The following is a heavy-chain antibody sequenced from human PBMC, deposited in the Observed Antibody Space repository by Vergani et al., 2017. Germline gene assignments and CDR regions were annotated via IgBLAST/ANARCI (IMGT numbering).Heavy chain of an antibody. V-gene: IGHV2-5*02. CDR3: AHRTTVTTFDY. D-gene: IGHD4-17*01. CDR2: IYWDDDK. Sequence: QITLKESGPTLVKPTQTLTLTCTFSGFSLSTSGMAVGWIRQPPGKALEWLALIYWDDDKRFSPSLKSRLTITKDTSKNQVVLTMTNMDPVDTATYYCAHRTTVTTFDYWGQGTLVTVSS. J-gene: IGHJ4*02. CDR1: GFSLSTSGMA.